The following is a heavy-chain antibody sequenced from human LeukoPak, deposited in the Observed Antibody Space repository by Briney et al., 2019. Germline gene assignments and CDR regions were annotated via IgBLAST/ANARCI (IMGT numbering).Heavy chain of an antibody. V-gene: IGHV1-69*05. J-gene: IGHJ4*02. Sequence: GASETVSCKASGGTFSSYAFRWVRQAPGQGLEWMGGIMPIFRTANYAQKFQRRVTITTDEATSTAYLELSSLTSEDTAVYDCSSPGGMATRRVFDYWGQGTLVTVSS. CDR2: IMPIFRTA. CDR1: GGTFSSYA. CDR3: SSPGGMATRRVFDY. D-gene: IGHD5-24*01.